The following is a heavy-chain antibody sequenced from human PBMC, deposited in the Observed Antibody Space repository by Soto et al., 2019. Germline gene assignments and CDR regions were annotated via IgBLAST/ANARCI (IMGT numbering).Heavy chain of an antibody. D-gene: IGHD6-13*01. CDR1: GFTFSSYA. CDR2: ISDSGGST. J-gene: IGHJ4*02. V-gene: IGHV3-23*01. Sequence: EVQLLESGGGLVQPGGSLRLSCAASGFTFSSYAMKWVRQAPGKGLEWVSAISDSGGSTYYADSVKGRFTISRDNSRSTLYLQMNSLRAEDTAVYYCAKDRSSSWYGYFDYWGQGSLVTVSS. CDR3: AKDRSSSWYGYFDY.